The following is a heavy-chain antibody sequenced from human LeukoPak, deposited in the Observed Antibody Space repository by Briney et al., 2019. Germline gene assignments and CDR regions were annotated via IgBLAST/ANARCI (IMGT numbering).Heavy chain of an antibody. CDR2: IYYSGST. Sequence: SETLSLTCTVSGGSISSSSYYWGWIRQPPGKGLEWIGSIYYSGSTYYNPSLKSRVTISVDTSKNQSSLKLSSVTAADTAVYYCASQYYYGSGSYGWSYGMDVWGQGTTVTVSS. J-gene: IGHJ6*02. CDR1: GGSISSSSYY. V-gene: IGHV4-39*01. CDR3: ASQYYYGSGSYGWSYGMDV. D-gene: IGHD3-10*01.